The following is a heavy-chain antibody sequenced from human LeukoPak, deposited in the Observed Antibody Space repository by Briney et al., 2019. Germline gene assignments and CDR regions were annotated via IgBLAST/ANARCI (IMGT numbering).Heavy chain of an antibody. CDR1: GFTFSTYA. Sequence: PGGSLRLSCAASGFTFSTYAMSWVRQAPGKGLEWGSGITGGGIYTYYADAAKGRFTISRDNAKNSLYLQMNSLRADDTAVYYCARPGSYLIDYWGQGTLVTVSS. CDR3: ARPGSYLIDY. J-gene: IGHJ4*02. D-gene: IGHD1-26*01. CDR2: ITGGGIYT. V-gene: IGHV3-23*01.